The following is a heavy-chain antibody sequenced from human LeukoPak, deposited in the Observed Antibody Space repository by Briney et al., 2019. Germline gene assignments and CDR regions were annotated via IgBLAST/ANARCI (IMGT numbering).Heavy chain of an antibody. CDR3: ARGGYYGSGNDFRFDP. CDR1: GGSISSGDYY. V-gene: IGHV4-39*07. D-gene: IGHD3-10*01. Sequence: SETLSLTCTVSGGSISSGDYYWGWIRQPPWKGLECIGSIYYSGSTYYNPSLKSRVTISVDTSKNQFSLKLSSVTPADTAVYYCARGGYYGSGNDFRFDPWGQGTLVTVSS. J-gene: IGHJ5*02. CDR2: IYYSGST.